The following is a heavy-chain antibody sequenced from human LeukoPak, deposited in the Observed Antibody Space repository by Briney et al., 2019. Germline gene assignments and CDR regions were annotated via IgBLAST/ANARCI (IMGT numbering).Heavy chain of an antibody. CDR3: AKRGYDYGGPFFDY. J-gene: IGHJ4*02. CDR1: GFTFSRYA. V-gene: IGHV3-23*01. D-gene: IGHD4-23*01. Sequence: GGSLRLSCAGSGFTFSRYAMGWVRQAPGKGLEWVSTSGTGGSTYYVDSVKSRFTISSDNSKNTVYLQMNSLRAEDTALYYCAKRGYDYGGPFFDYWGQGTLVTVSS. CDR2: SGTGGST.